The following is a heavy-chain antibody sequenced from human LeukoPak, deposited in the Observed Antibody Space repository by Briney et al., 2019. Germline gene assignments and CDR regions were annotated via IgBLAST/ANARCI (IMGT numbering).Heavy chain of an antibody. CDR3: ARIPPRVPAATSYYYYGMDV. D-gene: IGHD2-2*01. CDR2: IIPIFGIA. J-gene: IGHJ6*02. Sequence: SVKVSCKASGGTFSSYAISWVRQAPGQGLEWMGRIIPIFGIANYAQKFQSRVTITADKSTSTAYMELSSLRSEDTAVYYCARIPPRVPAATSYYYYGMDVWGQGTTVTVSS. CDR1: GGTFSSYA. V-gene: IGHV1-69*04.